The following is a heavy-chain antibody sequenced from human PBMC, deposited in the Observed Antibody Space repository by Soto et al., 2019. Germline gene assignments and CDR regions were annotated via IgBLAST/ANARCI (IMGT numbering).Heavy chain of an antibody. V-gene: IGHV4-4*07. Sequence: SETLSLTCTVSGGSISSYYWSWIRQPAGKGLEWIGRIYTSGSTNYNPSLKSRVTMSVDTSKNQFSLKLSSVTAADTAVYYCARDIVVVQARDAENWFDPWGHRSLVTVYS. CDR3: ARDIVVVQARDAENWFDP. J-gene: IGHJ5*02. CDR2: IYTSGST. D-gene: IGHD2-2*01. CDR1: GGSISSYY.